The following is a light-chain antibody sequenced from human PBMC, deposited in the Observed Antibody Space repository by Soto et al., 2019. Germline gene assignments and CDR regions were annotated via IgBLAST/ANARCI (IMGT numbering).Light chain of an antibody. V-gene: IGKV3-20*01. CDR2: GAS. Sequence: IVMTQSPATLSVSPGERATLSCRSSQSVSNNYLAWYQQKPGQAPRLLIYGASNRATGIPNRFSGSGAGTDFTLTSSRLEPEDFAVYYCQQYGSSGTFGQGTKVDI. CDR3: QQYGSSGT. J-gene: IGKJ1*01. CDR1: QSVSNNY.